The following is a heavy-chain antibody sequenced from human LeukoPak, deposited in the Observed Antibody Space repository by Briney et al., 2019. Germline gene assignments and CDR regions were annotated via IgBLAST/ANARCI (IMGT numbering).Heavy chain of an antibody. V-gene: IGHV1-18*01. D-gene: IGHD1-26*01. J-gene: IGHJ3*02. CDR3: AATRFSGSYFGPDAFDI. CDR1: GYTFTSYG. CDR2: ISAHNGNT. Sequence: ASVKVSCKASGYTFTSYGINWVRQAPGQGLEWMGRISAHNGNTNYAQKLQGRVTMTTDTSTSTAYMELRSLRSDDTAVYYCAATRFSGSYFGPDAFDIWGQGTMVTVSS.